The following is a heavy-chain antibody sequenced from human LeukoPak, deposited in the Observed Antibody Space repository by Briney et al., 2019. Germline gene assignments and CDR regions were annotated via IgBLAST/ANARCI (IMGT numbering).Heavy chain of an antibody. D-gene: IGHD5-12*01. CDR1: GFTFDDYA. CDR3: AKDKAPLYSGYDWDLDF. CDR2: ISWNSGSI. Sequence: PGGSLRLSCAASGFTFDDYAMHWVRQAPGKGLEWVSGISWNSGSIGYVDSVKGRFTISRDNAKNSVYLQMNSLRAEDTALYYCAKDKAPLYSGYDWDLDFWGQGTLVTVSS. J-gene: IGHJ4*02. V-gene: IGHV3-9*01.